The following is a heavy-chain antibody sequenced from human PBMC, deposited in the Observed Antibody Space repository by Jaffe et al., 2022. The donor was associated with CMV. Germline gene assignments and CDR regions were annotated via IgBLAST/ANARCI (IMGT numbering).Heavy chain of an antibody. CDR3: ARGTTTVAHYFDY. D-gene: IGHD4-17*01. V-gene: IGHV4-59*08. CDR1: GGSISTYY. CDR2: IYYTGGAA. J-gene: IGHJ4*02. Sequence: QVQLQESGPGLVKPSETLSLTCTVSGGSISTYYWSWIRQPPGKGLEWIGYIYYTGGAATYNPSLKSRVTISVDTSKNQLYLKLSSVTAADTAVYSCARGTTTVAHYFDYWGQGTLVTVSS.